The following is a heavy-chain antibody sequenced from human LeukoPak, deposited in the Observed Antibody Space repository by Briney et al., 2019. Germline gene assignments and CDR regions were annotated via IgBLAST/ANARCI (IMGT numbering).Heavy chain of an antibody. J-gene: IGHJ4*02. Sequence: PGRSLRLSSAASGFTFDDYAMHWVRQAPGKGLERVSGISWNSGSIGYADSVKGRFTISRDNAKNSLYLQMNSLRAEDTALYYCAKGLDYYDSSGYDYWGQGTLVTVSS. CDR3: AKGLDYYDSSGYDY. D-gene: IGHD3-22*01. CDR1: GFTFDDYA. CDR2: ISWNSGSI. V-gene: IGHV3-9*01.